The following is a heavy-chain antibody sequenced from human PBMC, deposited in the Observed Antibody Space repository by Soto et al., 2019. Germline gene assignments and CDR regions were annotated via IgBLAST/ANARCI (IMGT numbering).Heavy chain of an antibody. J-gene: IGHJ4*02. CDR3: ARDILLSFGEFY. V-gene: IGHV4-39*02. Sequence: SETLSLTCTVSGGSISTSTYYWGWIRQPPGKGLEWIGSIYYSGSTYYNPSLKSRVTISVDPSKNQISLKLSSVTAADTAVYYCARDILLSFGEFYWGQGTLVTVSS. CDR2: IYYSGST. CDR1: GGSISTSTYY. D-gene: IGHD3-10*01.